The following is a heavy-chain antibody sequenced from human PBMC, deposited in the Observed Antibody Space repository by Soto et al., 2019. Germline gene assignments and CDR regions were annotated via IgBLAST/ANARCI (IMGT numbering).Heavy chain of an antibody. J-gene: IGHJ6*02. V-gene: IGHV1-18*01. CDR2: ISAYNGNT. Sequence: GASVKVSCKASGYTFTSYGISWVRQAPGQGLEWMGWISAYNGNTNYAQKLQGRVTMTTDTSTSTAYMELRSLRSEDTAVYYCARAAPNYYFWSGDYYHYGMAVWGQGTTVTVSS. D-gene: IGHD3-3*01. CDR3: ARAAPNYYFWSGDYYHYGMAV. CDR1: GYTFTSYG.